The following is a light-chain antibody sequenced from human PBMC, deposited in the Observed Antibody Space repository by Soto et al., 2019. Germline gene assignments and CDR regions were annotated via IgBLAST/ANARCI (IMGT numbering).Light chain of an antibody. Sequence: EIVLTQSPGTLSLSPGERATLSCRASQNISSSYLAWYQQKPGQAPRLLIYGASSRATGIPDKFSGSGSGTDFTLTISRLEPEDFAVYYCQQYGSSPITFGQGTRLEIK. J-gene: IGKJ5*01. V-gene: IGKV3-20*01. CDR3: QQYGSSPIT. CDR2: GAS. CDR1: QNISSSY.